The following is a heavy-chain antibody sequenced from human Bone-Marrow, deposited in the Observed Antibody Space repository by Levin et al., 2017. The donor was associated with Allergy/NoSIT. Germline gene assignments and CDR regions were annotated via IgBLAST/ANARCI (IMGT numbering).Heavy chain of an antibody. D-gene: IGHD2/OR15-2a*01. J-gene: IGHJ4*02. CDR2: INRDGSET. CDR1: GFTFSNFD. V-gene: IGHV3-23*05. CDR3: ARVNWYAGNSYMDY. Sequence: HTGGSLRLSCAASGFTFSNFDLRWVRQVPGKGLEWVSAINRDGSETFHADSVKGRFTIARDNSKNTLYLHMNSLRDEDTAVYFCARVNWYAGNSYMDYWGQGTLVTVSS.